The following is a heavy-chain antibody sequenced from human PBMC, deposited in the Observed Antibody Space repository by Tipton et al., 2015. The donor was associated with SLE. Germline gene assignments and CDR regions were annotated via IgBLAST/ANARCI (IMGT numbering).Heavy chain of an antibody. D-gene: IGHD2-2*01. V-gene: IGHV4-34*01. J-gene: IGHJ5*02. Sequence: TLSLTCAVYGGSFSGYYWSWIRQPPGKGLEWIGEINHSGSTNYNPSLKSRVTISVDTSKNQFSLKLSSVTAADTAVYYCARHGDCSSTSCYGANWFDPWGQGTLVTVSS. CDR3: ARHGDCSSTSCYGANWFDP. CDR2: INHSGST. CDR1: GGSFSGYY.